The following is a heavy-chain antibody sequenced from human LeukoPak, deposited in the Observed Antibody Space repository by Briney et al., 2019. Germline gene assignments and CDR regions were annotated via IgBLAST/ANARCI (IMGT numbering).Heavy chain of an antibody. D-gene: IGHD1-14*01. CDR1: GGSFSDFH. CDR3: ARGRGAEPFDY. J-gene: IGHJ4*02. CDR2: INHSGST. Sequence: SETLSLTCAVYGGSFSDFHWTWIRQPPGKGLEWIGEINHSGSTKYNPSLKSRVTISVDMSKNQFSLKLTSVTAADTAVYYCARGRGAEPFDYWGQGTLVTVSS. V-gene: IGHV4-34*01.